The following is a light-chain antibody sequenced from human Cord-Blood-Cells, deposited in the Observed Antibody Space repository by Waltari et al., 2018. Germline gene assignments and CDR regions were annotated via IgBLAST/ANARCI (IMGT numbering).Light chain of an antibody. V-gene: IGLV2-11*01. CDR2: DVS. CDR1: SSDVGGFNY. J-gene: IGLJ2*01. Sequence: QSALTQPRSVSGSPGQSVPISCTGTSSDVGGFNYVSWYQQHPGKAPQLMIYDVSKRPSGLPDRFSGSKSGNTASLTISGLQAEDEADYYCCSYAGSYTVVFGGGTKLTVL. CDR3: CSYAGSYTVV.